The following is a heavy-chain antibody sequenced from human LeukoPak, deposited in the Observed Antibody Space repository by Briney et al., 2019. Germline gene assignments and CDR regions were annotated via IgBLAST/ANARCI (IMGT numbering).Heavy chain of an antibody. J-gene: IGHJ4*02. Sequence: ASVKVSCKASGYTFTSYDINWVRQATGQGLEWMGWINPNSGGTNYAQKFQGRVTMTRDTSISTAYMELSRLRSDDTAVYYCARVKYSSSWSFPYYFDYWGQGTLVTVSS. CDR1: GYTFTSYD. CDR3: ARVKYSSSWSFPYYFDY. V-gene: IGHV1-2*02. CDR2: INPNSGGT. D-gene: IGHD6-13*01.